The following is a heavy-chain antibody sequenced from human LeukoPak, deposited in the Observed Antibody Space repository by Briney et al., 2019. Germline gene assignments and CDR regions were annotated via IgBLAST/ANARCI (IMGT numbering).Heavy chain of an antibody. CDR2: IYLDGRT. CDR3: VRLGGSYFRHGYYFYYMDV. J-gene: IGHJ6*03. D-gene: IGHD1-26*01. CDR1: GGSLTDSSFF. V-gene: IGHV4-39*01. Sequence: MSSETLSLTCTVSGGSLTDSSFFWGWIRQSPGAGLEWIGKIYLDGRTNYDPSLRNRVTISVDTSKNQFSLRLTSVTAADRAVYYCVRLGGSYFRHGYYFYYMDVWGKGTTVTVSS.